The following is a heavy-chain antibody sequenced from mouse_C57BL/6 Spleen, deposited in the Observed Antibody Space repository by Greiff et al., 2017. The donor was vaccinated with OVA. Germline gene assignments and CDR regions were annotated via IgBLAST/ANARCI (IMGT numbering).Heavy chain of an antibody. D-gene: IGHD2-4*01. V-gene: IGHV1-61*01. CDR2: IYPSDSET. CDR3: AKGICYDYDRYFDV. J-gene: IGHJ1*03. Sequence: QVQLQQPGAELVRPGSSVKLSCKASGYTFTSYWMDWVKQRPGQGLEWIGNIYPSDSETHYNQKFKDKATLTVDKSSSTAYMQLSSLTSEDSAVYYCAKGICYDYDRYFDVWGTGTTVTVSS. CDR1: GYTFTSYW.